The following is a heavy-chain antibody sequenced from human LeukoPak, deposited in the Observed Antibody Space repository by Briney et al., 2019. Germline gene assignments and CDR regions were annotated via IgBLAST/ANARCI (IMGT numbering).Heavy chain of an antibody. V-gene: IGHV3-11*01. D-gene: IGHD2-8*01. CDR1: GFTFSDYY. CDR3: ASSPGLMVYDRTDFDY. Sequence: GGSLRLSCAASGFTFSDYYMSWIRQAPGKGLEWVSYISSSGSTIYYADSVKGRFTISRDNAKNSLYLQMNSLRAEDTVVYYCASSPGLMVYDRTDFDYWGQGTLVTVSS. CDR2: ISSSGSTI. J-gene: IGHJ4*02.